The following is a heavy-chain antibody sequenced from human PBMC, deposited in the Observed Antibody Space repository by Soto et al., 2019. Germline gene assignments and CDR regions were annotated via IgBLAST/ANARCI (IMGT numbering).Heavy chain of an antibody. Sequence: HVQLVESGGGVVQPGRSLRLSCAVSGFNFSTYGMHWVRQAPGKGLEWVAVISYDGSHKAFADSVKGRIAISSDNSKNTLFLQMNSLRAEDTAVYYCAKDLVKPISWPADWGQGTLVTVSS. CDR3: AKDLVKPISWPAD. V-gene: IGHV3-30*18. CDR2: ISYDGSHK. J-gene: IGHJ4*02. CDR1: GFNFSTYG.